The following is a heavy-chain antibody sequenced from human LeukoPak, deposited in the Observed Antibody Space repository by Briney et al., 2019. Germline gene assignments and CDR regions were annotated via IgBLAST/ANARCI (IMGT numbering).Heavy chain of an antibody. V-gene: IGHV3-64*02. Sequence: GGSLRLSCAASGFTFSNYPMQWVRQAPGKGLEYVSAISSNGITYYADSVKGRFTISRDNPKNTLYLQMGSLRAEDMAVYYCARARPSQWYFDLWGRGTLVTVSS. CDR3: ARARPSQWYFDL. J-gene: IGHJ2*01. CDR2: ISSNGIT. CDR1: GFTFSNYP.